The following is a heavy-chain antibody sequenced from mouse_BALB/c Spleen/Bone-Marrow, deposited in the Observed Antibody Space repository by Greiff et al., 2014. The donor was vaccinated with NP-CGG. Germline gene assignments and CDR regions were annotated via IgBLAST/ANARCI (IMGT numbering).Heavy chain of an antibody. CDR2: IDPANGNT. D-gene: IGHD2-1*01. V-gene: IGHV14-3*02. Sequence: EVQLVESGAELVKPGASVKLSCTASGFNIKDTYMHWVKQRPEQGLEWIGRIDPANGNTKYVPTFQGKATITADTSSNTAYLQISSLTSEDTAVYYCASSGNYEGGAMGYWGQGISVTVSS. CDR3: ASSGNYEGGAMGY. J-gene: IGHJ4*01. CDR1: GFNIKDTY.